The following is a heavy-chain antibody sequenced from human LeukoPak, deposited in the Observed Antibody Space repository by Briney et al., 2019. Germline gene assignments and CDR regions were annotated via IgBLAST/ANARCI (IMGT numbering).Heavy chain of an antibody. J-gene: IGHJ3*01. CDR1: GYRFNAYW. V-gene: IGHV5-51*01. Sequence: GESLKISCKGSGYRFNAYWIAWVRQMPGQGLEWMGNIYPDDSDTRYSPSFQGQFTISADKSVRTAYLQWSRLKASYSARYYFPRPNITSYYDSRGYDAFDVWGQGTMVTVSS. CDR3: PRPNITSYYDSRGYDAFDV. D-gene: IGHD3-22*01. CDR2: IYPDDSDT.